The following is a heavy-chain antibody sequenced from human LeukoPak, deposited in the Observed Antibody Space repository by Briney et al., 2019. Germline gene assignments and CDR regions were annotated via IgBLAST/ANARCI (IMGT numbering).Heavy chain of an antibody. Sequence: SQTLSLTCTVSGGSISSGGYYWSWIRQHPGKGLEWIGYIYYSGSTYYNPSLKSRVSISVDTSKNQFSLKLSSVTAADTAVYYCARDRDGPTGYSYGVDYWGQGTLVTVSS. CDR1: GGSISSGGYY. D-gene: IGHD5-18*01. CDR2: IYYSGST. J-gene: IGHJ4*02. CDR3: ARDRDGPTGYSYGVDY. V-gene: IGHV4-31*03.